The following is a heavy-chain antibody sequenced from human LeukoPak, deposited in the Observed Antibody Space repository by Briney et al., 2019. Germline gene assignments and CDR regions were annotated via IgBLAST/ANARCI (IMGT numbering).Heavy chain of an antibody. D-gene: IGHD6-13*01. J-gene: IGHJ4*02. Sequence: GGSLRLSCAASGFIFTDFWVTWVRQAPGKGLEWVANINRDGSAKTYVDSVKGRFIISRDNAKNSVYLRMSSLRAEDTAVYYCATAPAAADSFWGQGTLVAVSS. CDR3: ATAPAAADSF. CDR2: INRDGSAK. V-gene: IGHV3-7*01. CDR1: GFIFTDFW.